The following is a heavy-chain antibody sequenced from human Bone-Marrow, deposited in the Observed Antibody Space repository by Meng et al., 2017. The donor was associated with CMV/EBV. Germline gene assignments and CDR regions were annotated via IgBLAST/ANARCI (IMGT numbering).Heavy chain of an antibody. Sequence: SVKVSCKASEYTFIDHHMHWVRQAPGQGLEWMGGIIPILGIANYAQKFQGRVTITADKSTSTAYMELSSLRSEDTAVYYCAHVSSSQYYFDYWGQGTLVTVYS. CDR3: AHVSSSQYYFDY. J-gene: IGHJ4*02. CDR2: IIPILGIA. CDR1: EYTFIDHH. D-gene: IGHD6-13*01. V-gene: IGHV1-69*10.